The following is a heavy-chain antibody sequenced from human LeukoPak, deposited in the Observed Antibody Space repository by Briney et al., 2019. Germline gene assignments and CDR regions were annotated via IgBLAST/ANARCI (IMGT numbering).Heavy chain of an antibody. D-gene: IGHD2-21*02. V-gene: IGHV4-30-4*01. CDR1: GGSISSGDYY. Sequence: SETLSLTCTVSGGSISSGDYYWSWIRQPPGKGLEWIGYIYYSGSTYYNPSLKSRVTISVDTSKNQFSLKLTSVTAADTAVYYCARVLVLTYPFDPWGQGTLVTVSS. J-gene: IGHJ5*02. CDR2: IYYSGST. CDR3: ARVLVLTYPFDP.